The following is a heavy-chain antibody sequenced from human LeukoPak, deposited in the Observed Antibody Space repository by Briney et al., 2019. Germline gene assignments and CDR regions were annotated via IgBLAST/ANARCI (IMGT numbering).Heavy chain of an antibody. CDR2: IYTRGST. CDR1: GGSISGGSYY. CDR3: ARASEYSYGVDY. V-gene: IGHV4-61*02. D-gene: IGHD5-18*01. Sequence: SETLSLTCTVSGGSISGGSYYWSWIRQPAGKGLEWIGRIYTRGSTNYNPSLKSRVTISVDTSKNQFSLKLSSVTAADTAVYYCARASEYSYGVDYWGQGTLVTVSS. J-gene: IGHJ4*02.